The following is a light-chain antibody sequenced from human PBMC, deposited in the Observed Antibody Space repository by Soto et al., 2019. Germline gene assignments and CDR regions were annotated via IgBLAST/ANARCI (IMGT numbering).Light chain of an antibody. CDR2: GAS. CDR1: QGITNW. J-gene: IGKJ2*01. Sequence: DIQMTQSPSSVSASVGDRVTITCRASQGITNWLAWYQQKPGKAPNLLIFGASTLQSGVPSRFSGSGSGTEFTLTISSLQPEDFATYYCQQLNSHPRTFGQGTKLEIK. V-gene: IGKV1-12*01. CDR3: QQLNSHPRT.